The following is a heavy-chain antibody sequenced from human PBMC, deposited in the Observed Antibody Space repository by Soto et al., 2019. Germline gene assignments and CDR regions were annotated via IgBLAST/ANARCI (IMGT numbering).Heavy chain of an antibody. Sequence: EVQLVESGGGLVQPGRSLRLPCAASGFTFDDYAMHWVRQPPGKGLEWVSRISWNSGNLGYADSVKGRFTSSRDNAKNYLYLQMNSLRGEDTALYYCAKGASTTVFAFNDYWGQGTVVTVSS. V-gene: IGHV3-9*01. CDR3: AKGASTTVFAFNDY. CDR1: GFTFDDYA. J-gene: IGHJ4*02. D-gene: IGHD4-17*01. CDR2: ISWNSGNL.